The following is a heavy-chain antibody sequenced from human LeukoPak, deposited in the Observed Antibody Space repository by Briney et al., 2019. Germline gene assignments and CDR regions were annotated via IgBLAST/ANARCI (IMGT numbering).Heavy chain of an antibody. CDR1: GFTFSSYA. CDR2: ISGSGGST. V-gene: IGHV3-23*01. D-gene: IGHD5-18*01. Sequence: GGSLRLSCAASGFTFSSYAMSWVRQAPGKWLEWVSDISGSGGSTYYADSGKGRFTISRDNSKNTLYLQMNSLRAEDTAVYYCAKVSDTTMVYFFDYWGQGTLVTVSS. J-gene: IGHJ4*02. CDR3: AKVSDTTMVYFFDY.